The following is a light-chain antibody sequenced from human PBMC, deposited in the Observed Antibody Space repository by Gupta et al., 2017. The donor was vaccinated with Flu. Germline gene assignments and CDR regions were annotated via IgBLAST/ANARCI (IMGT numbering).Light chain of an antibody. CDR1: QDIKKN. CDR2: DAS. CDR3: QQYDNLPYT. V-gene: IGKV1-33*01. J-gene: IGKJ2*01. Sequence: DIQLTQSPSSLSASVGDRITITCQASQDIKKNLNWFRQKAGKAPTLLIYDASKSEAGAPTRFSGSGSGTQFSVTISSLHPEDVGTYFCQQYDNLPYTFGQGTKLEI.